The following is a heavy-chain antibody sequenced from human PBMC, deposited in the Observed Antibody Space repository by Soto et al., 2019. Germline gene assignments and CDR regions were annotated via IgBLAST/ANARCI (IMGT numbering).Heavy chain of an antibody. CDR2: VFYSGSSFYNPSLESRSS. J-gene: IGHJ4*02. CDR1: GGSISGYY. V-gene: IGHV4-59*12. Sequence: PSETLSLTCTISGGSISGYYWSWIRQPPGKGLEWIGRVFYSGSSFYNPSLESRSSYYNPSLESLVTITVDASKNQFSLKLSSVTAADTAVYYCERGDGYGRETYYLDYWGQGTLVPVYS. D-gene: IGHD5-12*01. CDR3: ERGDGYGRETYYLDY.